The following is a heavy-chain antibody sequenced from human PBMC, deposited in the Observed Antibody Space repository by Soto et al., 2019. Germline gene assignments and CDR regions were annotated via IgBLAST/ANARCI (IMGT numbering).Heavy chain of an antibody. CDR1: GFTFSSYA. V-gene: IGHV3-23*01. CDR3: AKSRVSYSSGWYFDY. CDR2: ISGSGGST. D-gene: IGHD6-19*01. Sequence: GGSLRLSCAASGFTFSSYAMSWVRQAPGKGLEWVSAISGSGGSTYYADSVKGRFTISRDNSKNTLYLQMNSLRAEDTAVYYCAKSRVSYSSGWYFDYWGQGTLVTVSS. J-gene: IGHJ4*02.